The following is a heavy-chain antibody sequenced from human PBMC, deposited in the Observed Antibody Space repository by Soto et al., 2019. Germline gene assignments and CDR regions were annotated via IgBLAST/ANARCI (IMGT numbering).Heavy chain of an antibody. CDR2: IIPIFGTA. D-gene: IGHD3-22*01. V-gene: IGHV1-69*13. Sequence: SVKVSCKASGGTFSSYAISWVRQAPGQGLEWMGGIIPIFGTANYAQKFQGRVTITADESTSTAYMELSSLRSEDTAVYYCARGVLSYSSSGYYTAYYYYYYGMDVWGQGTTVTVSS. CDR3: ARGVLSYSSSGYYTAYYYYYYGMDV. CDR1: GGTFSSYA. J-gene: IGHJ6*02.